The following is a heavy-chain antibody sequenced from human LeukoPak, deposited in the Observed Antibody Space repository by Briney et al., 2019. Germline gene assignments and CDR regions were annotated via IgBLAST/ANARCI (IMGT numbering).Heavy chain of an antibody. J-gene: IGHJ4*02. CDR3: AKDYPRDIAVAGSTRFDY. D-gene: IGHD6-19*01. V-gene: IGHV3-23*01. Sequence: GGSLRLSCAASGFTFSSYAMSWVRQAPGKGLEWVSVISGSGGSTHYADSVKGRFTISRDNSKNTLYLQMNSLRAEDTAVYYCAKDYPRDIAVAGSTRFDYWGQGTLVTVSS. CDR1: GFTFSSYA. CDR2: ISGSGGST.